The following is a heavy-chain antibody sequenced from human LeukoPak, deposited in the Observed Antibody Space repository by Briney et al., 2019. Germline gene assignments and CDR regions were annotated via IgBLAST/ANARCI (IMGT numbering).Heavy chain of an antibody. CDR1: GFTFSSYW. V-gene: IGHV3-7*01. J-gene: IGHJ4*02. CDR2: IKHDGSEK. Sequence: GGSPRLSCAASGFTFSSYWMSWVRQAPGKELEWVANIKHDGSEKYYVDSVRGRFTISRDNAENSLYLQMNSLSAEDTAVYYCARHRNTYFDYWGQGTLVTVSS. CDR3: ARHRNTYFDY.